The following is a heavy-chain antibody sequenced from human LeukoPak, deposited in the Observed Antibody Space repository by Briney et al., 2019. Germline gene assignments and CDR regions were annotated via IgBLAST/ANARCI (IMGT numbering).Heavy chain of an antibody. V-gene: IGHV3-53*01. D-gene: IGHD5-12*01. J-gene: IGHJ4*02. Sequence: GGSLRLSCAASGFSFSSYAMNWFRQASGKGLEWASVIYSDFRTYYADSVKGRFIISKDTSKNTLYLQMNNLRADDTAVYYCARESGYAVGDFWGQGTLVTVSS. CDR1: GFSFSSYA. CDR3: ARESGYAVGDF. CDR2: IYSDFRT.